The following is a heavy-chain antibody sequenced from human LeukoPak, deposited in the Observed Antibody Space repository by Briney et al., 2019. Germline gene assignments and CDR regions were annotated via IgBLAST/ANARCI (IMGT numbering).Heavy chain of an antibody. D-gene: IGHD6-13*01. V-gene: IGHV4-59*01. CDR2: IYYSGTT. CDR1: GGSISRYY. CDR3: ARAYSSYYMDV. Sequence: SETLSLTCTVSGGSISRYYWSWIRQPPGKGLEWIGYIYYSGTTNYNPSLKSRVTISVDTSKNQFSLKLSSVTAADTAVYFCARAYSSYYMDVWGEGTTVTVSS. J-gene: IGHJ6*03.